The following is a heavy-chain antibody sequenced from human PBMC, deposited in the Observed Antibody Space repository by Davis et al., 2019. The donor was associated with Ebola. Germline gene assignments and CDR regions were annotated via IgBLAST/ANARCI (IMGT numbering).Heavy chain of an antibody. V-gene: IGHV4-59*08. CDR2: IYYSGST. Sequence: MPSETLSLTCTASGGSISNYYWSWIRQSPGKGLEWIAYIYYSGSTSYNPSFKSRVTISVDTSGNQFSLRLTSVTAADTALYYCAGHTSYGGETWFDPWGQGTLVTVSS. D-gene: IGHD4-23*01. CDR3: AGHTSYGGETWFDP. CDR1: GGSISNYY. J-gene: IGHJ5*02.